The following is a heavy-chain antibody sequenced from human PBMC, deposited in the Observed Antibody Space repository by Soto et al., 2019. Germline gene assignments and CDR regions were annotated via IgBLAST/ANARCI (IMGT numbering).Heavy chain of an antibody. CDR2: ISYDGSNK. J-gene: IGHJ6*02. CDR3: AKESGFDWFEPYYYYYYGMDV. CDR1: GFTFSSYG. V-gene: IGHV3-30*18. D-gene: IGHD3-9*01. Sequence: QVQLVESGGGVVQPGRSLRLSCAASGFTFSSYGMHWVRQAPGKGLEWVAGISYDGSNKYYADSVKGRFTISRDNSKNTLYLQMNSLRAEDTAVYYCAKESGFDWFEPYYYYYYGMDVWGQGTTVTVSS.